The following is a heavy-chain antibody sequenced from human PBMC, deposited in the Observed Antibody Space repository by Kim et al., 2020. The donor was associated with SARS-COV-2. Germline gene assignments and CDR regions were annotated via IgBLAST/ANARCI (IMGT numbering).Heavy chain of an antibody. J-gene: IGHJ4*02. V-gene: IGHV3-30*04. CDR3: ASSVFGPYSGYDLFDY. CDR2: ISYDGSNK. D-gene: IGHD5-12*01. Sequence: GGSLRLSCAASGFTFSSYAMHWVRQAPGKGLEWVAVISYDGSNKYYADSVKGRFTISRDNSKNTLYLQMNSLRAEDTAVYYCASSVFGPYSGYDLFDYWGQGTLVTVSS. CDR1: GFTFSSYA.